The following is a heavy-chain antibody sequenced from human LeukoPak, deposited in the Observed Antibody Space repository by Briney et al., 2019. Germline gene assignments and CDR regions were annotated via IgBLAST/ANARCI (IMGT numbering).Heavy chain of an antibody. J-gene: IGHJ4*02. D-gene: IGHD3-22*01. CDR2: ISSSSCYI. V-gene: IGHV3-21*04. CDR3: GRDEYGNSGYAH. CDR1: GFTFSSYS. Sequence: GGSLRLSCAASGFTFSSYSMNWVRQAPGKGLEWVSSISSSSCYIYYADSVKGRFTISRDNAKNSLYLQMNSVRAEDTAVYYCGRDEYGNSGYAHWGQGTVATVSS.